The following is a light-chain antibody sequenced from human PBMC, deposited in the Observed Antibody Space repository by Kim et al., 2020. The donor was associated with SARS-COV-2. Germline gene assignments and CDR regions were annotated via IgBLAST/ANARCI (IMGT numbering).Light chain of an antibody. V-gene: IGKV1-5*03. Sequence: PLPCLATQNINSWLAWYQQKPGKAPKLLIYKASYLQSGVPSRFSGSESETEFTLTISSVQPDDFGTYYCQQYHTWVFSFGQGTKLE. CDR3: QQYHTWVFS. J-gene: IGKJ2*03. CDR2: KAS. CDR1: QNINSW.